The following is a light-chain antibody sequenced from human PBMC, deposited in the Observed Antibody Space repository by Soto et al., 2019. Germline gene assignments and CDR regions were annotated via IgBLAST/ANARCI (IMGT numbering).Light chain of an antibody. CDR2: GAS. V-gene: IGKV3-15*01. J-gene: IGKJ1*01. CDR3: QQYNNWWT. Sequence: ERVMMQSPATLSVSPGERVTLSCRASQSVRSNLAWYQQKPGQAPRLLIYGASTRATGIPARFSGSGSGTEFTLTISSLQSEDFAVYYCQQYNNWWTFGQGTKVEIK. CDR1: QSVRSN.